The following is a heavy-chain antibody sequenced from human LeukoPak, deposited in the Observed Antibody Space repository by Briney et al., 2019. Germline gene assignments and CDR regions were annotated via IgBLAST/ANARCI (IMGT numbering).Heavy chain of an antibody. V-gene: IGHV3-7*01. CDR2: IKQDGGET. J-gene: IGHJ3*02. D-gene: IGHD2-15*01. Sequence: GGSLRLSCVASGFTFGNHRMSWVRQAPGKGLEWVADIKQDGGETYYADFVRGRFTISRDNGKNSLYLQMNSLRVEDTAVYYCARDCSGGSCYSYDALDIWGQGTMVTVSS. CDR1: GFTFGNHR. CDR3: ARDCSGGSCYSYDALDI.